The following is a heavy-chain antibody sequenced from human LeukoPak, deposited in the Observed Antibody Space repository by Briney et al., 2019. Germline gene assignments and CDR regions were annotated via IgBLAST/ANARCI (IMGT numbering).Heavy chain of an antibody. CDR2: IIPIFGTA. J-gene: IGHJ5*02. Sequence: GASVKVSCKASGGTFSSYAISWVRQAPGQGLEWMGGIIPIFGTANYAQKFQGRVTITADESTGTAYMELSSLRSEDTAVYYCARVPSGSLNYWFDPWGQGTLVTVSS. CDR1: GGTFSSYA. V-gene: IGHV1-69*01. CDR3: ARVPSGSLNYWFDP. D-gene: IGHD2-15*01.